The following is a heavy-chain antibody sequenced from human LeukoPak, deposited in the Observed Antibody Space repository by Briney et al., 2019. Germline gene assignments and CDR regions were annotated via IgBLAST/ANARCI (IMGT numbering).Heavy chain of an antibody. CDR3: AKDKGSIVGANNWFDP. CDR1: GFTFDDYA. Sequence: GRSLRLSCAASGFTFDDYAMHWVRQAPGKGLEWVSGISWNSGSIGYADSVKGRFTISRDNAKNSLYLQMNSLRAEDTALYYCAKDKGSIVGANNWFDPWGQGTLVTVSS. J-gene: IGHJ5*02. CDR2: ISWNSGSI. D-gene: IGHD1-26*01. V-gene: IGHV3-9*01.